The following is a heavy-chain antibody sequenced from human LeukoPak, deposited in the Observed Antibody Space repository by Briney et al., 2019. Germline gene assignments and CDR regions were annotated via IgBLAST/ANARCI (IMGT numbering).Heavy chain of an antibody. CDR2: IYYSGNT. D-gene: IGHD3/OR15-3a*01. Sequence: SETLSLTCTVSGVSISSSNSYWGWIRQPPGKGLEWIGSIYYSGNTYDNASLKSQVSISIDTSKNKSSLRLTSVTAADTAVYYCARQTGSGLFILPGGQGTLVTVSS. CDR1: GVSISSSNSY. CDR3: ARQTGSGLFILP. J-gene: IGHJ4*02. V-gene: IGHV4-39*01.